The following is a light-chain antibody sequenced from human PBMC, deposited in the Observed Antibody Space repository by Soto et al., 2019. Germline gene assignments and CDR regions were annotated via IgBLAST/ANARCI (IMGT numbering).Light chain of an antibody. CDR3: AAWDDSLNGYV. Sequence: SAPTQPPSASGSPGQGVTISCSGNSSNIGSNTVNWYQQLPGTAPKLLIYSNNQRPSGVPDRFSGSKSGTSASLAISGLQSEDEADYYCAAWDDSLNGYVFGTGTKVTVL. CDR1: SSNIGSNT. CDR2: SNN. V-gene: IGLV1-44*01. J-gene: IGLJ1*01.